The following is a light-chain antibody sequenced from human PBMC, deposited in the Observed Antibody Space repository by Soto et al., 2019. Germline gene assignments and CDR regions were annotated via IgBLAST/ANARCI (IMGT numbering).Light chain of an antibody. J-gene: IGKJ2*01. CDR3: QQYGGSPPYT. Sequence: EIVLTQSPGTLSLSPGERATLSCRTSQSVSKSYLAWFQQRPGQAPRLLIYGASSRATGIPDRFSGSRSGTGFTLTISRLEPEDFAVYYCQQYGGSPPYTFGQGTKVEIK. CDR1: QSVSKSY. CDR2: GAS. V-gene: IGKV3-20*01.